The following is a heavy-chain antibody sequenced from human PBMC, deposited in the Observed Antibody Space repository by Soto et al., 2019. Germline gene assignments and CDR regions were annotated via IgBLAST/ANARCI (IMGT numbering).Heavy chain of an antibody. CDR3: ARETPVVVVADTHADYGMDL. J-gene: IGHJ6*02. CDR1: GYTFTGYY. CDR2: INPNSGGT. Sequence: ASVKVSCKASGYTFTGYYMHWVRQAPGQGLEWMGWINPNSGGTNYAQKFQGRVTMTRDTSISTAYMELSRLRSDDTAVYYCARETPVVVVADTHADYGMDLWGQGTTVTVSS. V-gene: IGHV1-2*02. D-gene: IGHD2-15*01.